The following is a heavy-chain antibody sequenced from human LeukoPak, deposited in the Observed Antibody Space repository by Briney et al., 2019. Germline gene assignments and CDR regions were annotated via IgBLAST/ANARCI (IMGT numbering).Heavy chain of an antibody. CDR2: ISSSSTI. CDR1: GFTFSTYS. V-gene: IGHV3-48*01. D-gene: IGHD2-8*01. Sequence: GGSLRLSCAASGFTFSTYSMSWVRQAPGKGLEWVSYISSSSTISYPDSVKGRFTISRDNAKNSLYLQMNNLRAEDTAVYYCARDRCTNGVCYTFAYWGQGTLVTVSS. J-gene: IGHJ4*02. CDR3: ARDRCTNGVCYTFAY.